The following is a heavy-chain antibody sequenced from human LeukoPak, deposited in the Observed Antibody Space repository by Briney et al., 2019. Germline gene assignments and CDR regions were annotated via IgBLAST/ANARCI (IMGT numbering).Heavy chain of an antibody. Sequence: TGGSLRLSCAASGFTFSSYSMSWVRQAPGKGLEWVSSISSSSTYIYYADSVKGRFTISRDNAKNSLYLQMNSLRAEDTAVYYCARVRKITMIKGGAFDIWGQGTMVTVSS. CDR2: ISSSSTYI. V-gene: IGHV3-21*01. CDR3: ARVRKITMIKGGAFDI. J-gene: IGHJ3*02. D-gene: IGHD3-22*01. CDR1: GFTFSSYS.